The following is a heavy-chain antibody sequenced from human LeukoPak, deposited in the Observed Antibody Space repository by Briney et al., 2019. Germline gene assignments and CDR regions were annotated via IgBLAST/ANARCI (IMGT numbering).Heavy chain of an antibody. CDR2: INSDGTNI. V-gene: IGHV3-74*01. CDR3: ARVNYGGNSFSDY. J-gene: IGHJ4*02. Sequence: GGSLRLSCAASGFTFSSYWMHWVRQAPGKGLVWVSRINSDGTNIVYADSVKGRFTISRDNAKSTLYLHMNSLRAEDTAVYYCARVNYGGNSFSDYWGQGTLVTVSS. CDR1: GFTFSSYW. D-gene: IGHD4-23*01.